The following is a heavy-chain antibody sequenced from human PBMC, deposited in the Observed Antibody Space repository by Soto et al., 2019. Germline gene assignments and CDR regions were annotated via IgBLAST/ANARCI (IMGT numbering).Heavy chain of an antibody. D-gene: IGHD3-3*01. V-gene: IGHV3-30-3*01. CDR1: GFTFSSYA. CDR3: ARDDYVFWSGTDSYGMDV. Sequence: PGGSLRLSCAASGFTFSSYAMHWVRQAPGKGLEWVAVISYDGSNKYYADSVKGRFTISRDNSKNTLYLQMNSLRAEDTAVYYCARDDYVFWSGTDSYGMDVWGKGTTVTVSS. J-gene: IGHJ6*04. CDR2: ISYDGSNK.